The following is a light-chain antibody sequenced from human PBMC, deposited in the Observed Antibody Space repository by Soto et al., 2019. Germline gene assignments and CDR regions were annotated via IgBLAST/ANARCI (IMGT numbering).Light chain of an antibody. Sequence: QSALTQPASVSGSPGQSITISCTGTSSDVGGYNYVSWYQQHPGKAPKLMIYEVSNRPSGVSNRFSGSTSGNTASLTISGLQVEDEADYYCSSYTSINTVIFGGGTKVTVL. J-gene: IGLJ2*01. CDR2: EVS. CDR1: SSDVGGYNY. CDR3: SSYTSINTVI. V-gene: IGLV2-14*01.